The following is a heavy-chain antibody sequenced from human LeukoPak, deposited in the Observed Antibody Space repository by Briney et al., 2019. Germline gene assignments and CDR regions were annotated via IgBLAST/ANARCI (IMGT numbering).Heavy chain of an antibody. D-gene: IGHD1-26*01. CDR1: GFTFSSYA. CDR3: ARRRIVGSIDDAFDI. CDR2: ISKSGGSS. V-gene: IGHV3-23*01. J-gene: IGHJ3*02. Sequence: GGSLRLSCAASGFTFSSYAMSWVRQAPGKGLEWVSGISKSGGSSYYADSVEGRFTISRDNSNNTLYLQMNSLRADDTAIYYCARRRIVGSIDDAFDIWGQGTMVTLS.